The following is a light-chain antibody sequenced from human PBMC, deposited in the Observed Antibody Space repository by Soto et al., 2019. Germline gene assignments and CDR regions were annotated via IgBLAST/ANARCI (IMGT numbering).Light chain of an antibody. Sequence: QSVVTQPPSASGAPGQTVTISCSGDTSNIGSNNVNWYQQLPGTAPKLLIYNNNQRPSGVPDRFSGSKSGTSASLAISGLQSEDEAEYHCATWDDSLKGVFGGGTKLTVL. CDR3: ATWDDSLKGV. J-gene: IGLJ3*02. CDR1: TSNIGSNN. CDR2: NNN. V-gene: IGLV1-44*01.